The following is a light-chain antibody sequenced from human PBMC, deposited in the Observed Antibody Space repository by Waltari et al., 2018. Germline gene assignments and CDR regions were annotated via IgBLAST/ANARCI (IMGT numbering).Light chain of an antibody. Sequence: QSALTQPASVSGPPGPSITISCPGTDSDVGAYDFAPWYQQHPGKAPHLIIYEVSNRPSGISNRFSASKSGNTASLTISGLQAEDEADYYCSSYTTSSAPGVFGTGTRVTVL. CDR3: SSYTTSSAPGV. V-gene: IGLV2-14*01. CDR2: EVS. CDR1: DSDVGAYDF. J-gene: IGLJ1*01.